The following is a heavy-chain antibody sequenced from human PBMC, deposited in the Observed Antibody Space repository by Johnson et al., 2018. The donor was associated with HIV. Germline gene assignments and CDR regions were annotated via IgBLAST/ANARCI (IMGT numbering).Heavy chain of an antibody. CDR3: VSSAQWSGWPPGAFDI. Sequence: VQLVESGGRLVQPGGSLRLSCAASGFSFSTYWMHWVRRVPGKGLVWVSRIDTEGSGTYYADSVKGRFTISRDNSKNTLDLQMNSLRAEDTAVYYCVSSAQWSGWPPGAFDIWGQGTMVTVSS. J-gene: IGHJ3*02. V-gene: IGHV3-74*01. CDR2: IDTEGSGT. D-gene: IGHD6-19*01. CDR1: GFSFSTYW.